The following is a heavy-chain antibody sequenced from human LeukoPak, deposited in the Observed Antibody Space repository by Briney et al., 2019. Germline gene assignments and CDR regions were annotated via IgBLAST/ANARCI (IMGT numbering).Heavy chain of an antibody. Sequence: SETLSLTCTVSGGSISSSSYYWGWIRQPPGKGLEWIGSIYYSGSTYYNPSLKSRVTISVDTSKNQFSLKLSSVTAADTAVYYCARAQDITMMGYYYMDVWGKGTTVTVSS. J-gene: IGHJ6*03. V-gene: IGHV4-39*01. D-gene: IGHD3-22*01. CDR3: ARAQDITMMGYYYMDV. CDR2: IYYSGST. CDR1: GGSISSSSYY.